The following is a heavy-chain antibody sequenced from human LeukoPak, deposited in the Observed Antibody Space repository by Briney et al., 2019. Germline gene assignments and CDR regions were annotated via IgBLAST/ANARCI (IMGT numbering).Heavy chain of an antibody. Sequence: GGSLRLSCAASGFTFSSFGMHWVRQAPGKGLEWVVVISYDGTKKFYADSVKGRFTISRDNSKNTLYLQVNSLRAEDSAVYYCARGYTYYFDYWGQGTLVTVSS. CDR3: ARGYTYYFDY. CDR1: GFTFSSFG. V-gene: IGHV3-30*03. J-gene: IGHJ4*02. D-gene: IGHD1-14*01. CDR2: ISYDGTKK.